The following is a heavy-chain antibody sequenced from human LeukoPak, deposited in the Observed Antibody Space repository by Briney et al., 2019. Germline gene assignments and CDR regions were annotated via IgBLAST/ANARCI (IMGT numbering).Heavy chain of an antibody. CDR2: ISSSGSTI. D-gene: IGHD1-26*01. V-gene: IGHV3-11*01. Sequence: GGSLRLSCAASGFTFSDYYMSWIRQAPGKGLEWVSYISSSGSTIYYADSVKGRFTIPRDNAKNSLYLQMNSLRAEDTAVYYCARIRSGSYSGYYYGMDVWGQGTTVTVSS. J-gene: IGHJ6*02. CDR3: ARIRSGSYSGYYYGMDV. CDR1: GFTFSDYY.